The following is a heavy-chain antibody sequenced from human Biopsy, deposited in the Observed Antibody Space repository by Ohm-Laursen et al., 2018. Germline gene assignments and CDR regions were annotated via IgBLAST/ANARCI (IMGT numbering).Heavy chain of an antibody. CDR3: ATKLTGYFHH. J-gene: IGHJ1*01. V-gene: IGHV1-69*06. CDR1: GGTFSNYG. Sequence: VASVKVSCKAPGGTFSNYGVNWVRQAPGQGLEWLGGSIPILGTGNYAQKFQDRVTVAADTSTSTATMELRSLRSDDTAVYYCATKLTGYFHHWGQGTLVIVSS. CDR2: SIPILGTG. D-gene: IGHD3-9*01.